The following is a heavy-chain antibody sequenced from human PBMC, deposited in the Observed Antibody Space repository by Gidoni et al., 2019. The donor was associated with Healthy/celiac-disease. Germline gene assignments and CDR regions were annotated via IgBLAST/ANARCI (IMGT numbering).Heavy chain of an antibody. CDR3: ATHLGGQQLVI. V-gene: IGHV4-34*01. CDR1: GGSFSGYY. CDR2: INHSGST. D-gene: IGHD6-13*01. J-gene: IGHJ4*02. Sequence: QVQLQQWGAGRLKPSETLSRTCADYGGSFSGYYWSCIRQPPGKGLEWIGEINHSGSTNYNPSLTSRVTISVDTSKIQFSLKLSSVTAADTAVYYCATHLGGQQLVIWGQGTLVTVSS.